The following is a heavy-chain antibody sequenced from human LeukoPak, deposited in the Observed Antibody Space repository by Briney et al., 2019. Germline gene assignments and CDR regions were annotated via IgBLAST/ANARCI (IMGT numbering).Heavy chain of an antibody. Sequence: GGSLRLSCAASGFTFSTYWMHWVRQAPGKGLVWVSYISSSGSTIYYADSVKGRFTISRDNAKNSLYLQMNSLRAEDTAVYYCAELGITMIGGVWGKGTTVTISS. CDR3: AELGITMIGGV. CDR2: ISSSGSTI. J-gene: IGHJ6*04. CDR1: GFTFSTYW. D-gene: IGHD3-10*02. V-gene: IGHV3-48*04.